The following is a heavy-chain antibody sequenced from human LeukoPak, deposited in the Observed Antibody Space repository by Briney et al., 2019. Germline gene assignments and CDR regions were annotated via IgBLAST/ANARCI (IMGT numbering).Heavy chain of an antibody. Sequence: ASVKVSCKVSGYTLTEMSIHWVRQAPGGALEWMGGFDPEDGETVYAPKFQGRVTMTEDTSADTAYMELSSLRSEDAAVYYCTTCLNGAGQPVAIYYYGMDVWGQGTTVTVSS. CDR2: FDPEDGET. D-gene: IGHD2-2*01. J-gene: IGHJ6*02. CDR3: TTCLNGAGQPVAIYYYGMDV. V-gene: IGHV1-24*01. CDR1: GYTLTEMS.